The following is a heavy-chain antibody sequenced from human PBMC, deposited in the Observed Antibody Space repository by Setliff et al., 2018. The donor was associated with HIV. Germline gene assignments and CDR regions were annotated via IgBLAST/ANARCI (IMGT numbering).Heavy chain of an antibody. CDR3: ARPRVFVSFDV. V-gene: IGHV1-2*06. CDR2: ISPNNGAA. CDR1: EYMILAYK. Sequence: ASVKVSCKATEYMILAYKMNWVRQAPGQGLEWIGRISPNNGAAEYAPKFQGRVIMTLDTSISTAYLEIPRLTSDDAAVYYCARPRVFVSFDVWGQGTMVTVSS. J-gene: IGHJ3*01.